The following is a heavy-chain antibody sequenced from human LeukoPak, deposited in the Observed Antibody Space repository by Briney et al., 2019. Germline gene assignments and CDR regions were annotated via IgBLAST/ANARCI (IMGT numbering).Heavy chain of an antibody. CDR3: ARTHGYYYYYYMDV. D-gene: IGHD5-24*01. CDR2: MNPNSGNT. J-gene: IGHJ6*03. Sequence: ASVKVSCKASGYTFTSYDINWVRQATAQGLEWMGWMNPNSGNTGYAQKFQGRVTITRNTSISTAYMELSSLRSEDTAVYYCARTHGYYYYYYMDVWGKGTTVTVSS. CDR1: GYTFTSYD. V-gene: IGHV1-8*03.